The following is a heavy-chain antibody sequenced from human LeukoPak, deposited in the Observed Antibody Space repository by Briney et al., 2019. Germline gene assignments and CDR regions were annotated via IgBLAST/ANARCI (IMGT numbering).Heavy chain of an antibody. CDR3: ARPTNNLYYYYMDV. V-gene: IGHV3-48*01. CDR1: GFTFSSYS. CDR2: ISSSSSTV. J-gene: IGHJ6*03. Sequence: GGSLRLSCAASGFTFSSYSMNWVRLAPGKGLEWVSYISSSSSTVYYADSVKGRFTISRDNAKNSLYLQMNSLRAEDTAVYYCARPTNNLYYYYMDVWGKGTTVTVSS. D-gene: IGHD1-14*01.